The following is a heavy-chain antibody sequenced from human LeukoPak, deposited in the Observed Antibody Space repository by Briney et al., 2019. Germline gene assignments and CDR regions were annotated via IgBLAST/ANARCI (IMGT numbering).Heavy chain of an antibody. CDR2: ISAYNGNT. Sequence: GPVKVSCKASGYTFTSFGISWVRQAPGQGPEWMGWISAYNGNTNYVQKFQGRVTMTTDTSTSTAYMEQRSLTSDDTAVYYCARDLGLDTTMIFFDYWGQGTLVTVSS. J-gene: IGHJ4*02. CDR3: ARDLGLDTTMIFFDY. D-gene: IGHD5-18*01. V-gene: IGHV1-18*01. CDR1: GYTFTSFG.